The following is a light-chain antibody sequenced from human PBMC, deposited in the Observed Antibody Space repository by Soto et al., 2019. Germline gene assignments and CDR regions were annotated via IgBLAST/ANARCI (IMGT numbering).Light chain of an antibody. CDR2: DVF. Sequence: EIVLTQAPATLSLSPGERATLSCRASQSIGNYIAWYQQKPGQAPRLLVYDVFHRATGIPARFSGSGSGADFTLTIRSIETEDFAVYYCLQRAAWPWTFGQGTKVAVK. CDR3: LQRAAWPWT. V-gene: IGKV3-11*01. J-gene: IGKJ1*01. CDR1: QSIGNY.